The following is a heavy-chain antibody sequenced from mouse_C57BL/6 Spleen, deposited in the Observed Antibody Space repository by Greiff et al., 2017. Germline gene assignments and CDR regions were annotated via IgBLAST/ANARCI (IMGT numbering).Heavy chain of an antibody. D-gene: IGHD2-12*01. Sequence: VKLQESGPGLVQPSQSLSITCTVSGFSLTSYGVHWVRQPPGKGLEWLGVIWSGGSTDYNAAFISRLSISKDNSKSQVFFKMNSLQADDTAIYFCAKPEDDDTYYAMDYWGQGTSVTVSS. CDR1: GFSLTSYG. V-gene: IGHV2-4*01. CDR2: IWSGGST. CDR3: AKPEDDDTYYAMDY. J-gene: IGHJ4*01.